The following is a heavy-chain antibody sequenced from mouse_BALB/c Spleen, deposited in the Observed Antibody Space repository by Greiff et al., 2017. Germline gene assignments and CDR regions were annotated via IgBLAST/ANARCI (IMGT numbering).Heavy chain of an antibody. Sequence: EVQLQQSGPELVKPGASVKISCKASGYTFTDYNMHWVKQSHGKSLEWIGYIYPYNGGTGYNQKFKSKATLTVDNSSSTAYMELRSLTSEDSAVYYCARDEYDEGGFDYWGQGTTLTVSS. D-gene: IGHD2-4*01. J-gene: IGHJ2*01. CDR1: GYTFTDYN. CDR3: ARDEYDEGGFDY. V-gene: IGHV1S29*02. CDR2: IYPYNGGT.